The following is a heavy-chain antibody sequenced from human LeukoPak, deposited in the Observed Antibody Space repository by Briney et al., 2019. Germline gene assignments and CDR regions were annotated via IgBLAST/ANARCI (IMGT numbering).Heavy chain of an antibody. D-gene: IGHD4-11*01. Sequence: GGSLRLSCAASGFTFSSYAMSWVRQVPGKGLEWVAAISGSGGSTYYADSVKGRFTVSRDNSKNTLYLQMNSLRAEDTAVYYCAKSHDYQSFDYWGQGTLVTVSS. CDR1: GFTFSSYA. J-gene: IGHJ4*02. CDR3: AKSHDYQSFDY. CDR2: ISGSGGST. V-gene: IGHV3-23*01.